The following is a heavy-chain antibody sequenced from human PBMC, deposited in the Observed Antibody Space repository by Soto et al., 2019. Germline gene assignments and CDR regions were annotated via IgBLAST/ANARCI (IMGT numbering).Heavy chain of an antibody. D-gene: IGHD2-2*01. CDR2: INPSGGST. V-gene: IGHV1-46*01. J-gene: IGHJ5*02. CDR1: GDTFTSYY. Sequence: ASVKLSCKASGDTFTSYYMHWVRQAPGQGLEWMGIINPSGGSTSYAQKFQGRVTMTRDTSTSTVYMELSSLRSEDTAVYYCAREYCSSTSCYWFDPWGQGTLVTVSS. CDR3: AREYCSSTSCYWFDP.